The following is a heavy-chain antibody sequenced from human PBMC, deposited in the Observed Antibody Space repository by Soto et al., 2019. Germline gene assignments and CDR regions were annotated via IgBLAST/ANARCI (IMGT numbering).Heavy chain of an antibody. CDR1: GFTFSSYA. V-gene: IGHV3-30-3*01. CDR2: ISYDGSNK. CDR3: ARDYDFWSGYLGWFDP. Sequence: SLRLSCAASGFTFSSYAMHWVRQAPGKGLEWVAVISYDGSNKYYADSVKGRFTISRDNSKNTLYLQMNSLRAEDTAVYYCARDYDFWSGYLGWFDPWGQGTLVTVSS. J-gene: IGHJ5*02. D-gene: IGHD3-3*01.